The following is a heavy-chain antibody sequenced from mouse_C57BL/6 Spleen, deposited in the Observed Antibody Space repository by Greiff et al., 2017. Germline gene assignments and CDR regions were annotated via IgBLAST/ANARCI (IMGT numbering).Heavy chain of an antibody. CDR2: IYPRSGNT. D-gene: IGHD1-1*02. CDR1: GYTFTSYG. CDR3: AREGYYGRAMDY. J-gene: IGHJ4*01. Sequence: QVQLQQSVAELARPGASVKLSCKASGYTFTSYGISWVKQRTGPGLEWIGEIYPRSGNTYYNEKFKGKATLTADKSSSTAYMELRSLTSEDSAVYFCAREGYYGRAMDYWGQGTSVTVSS. V-gene: IGHV1-81*01.